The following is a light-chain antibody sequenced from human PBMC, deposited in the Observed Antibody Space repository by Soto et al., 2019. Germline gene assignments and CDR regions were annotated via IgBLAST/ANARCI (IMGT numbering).Light chain of an antibody. V-gene: IGKV3-20*01. Sequence: EIVLTQSPGTLSLSPGERATLSCRASQSVRSVYFAWYQQKPGQAPRLLIYSASSRATGIPDRFSGSGSGTDFTLTSSRLETEDFAVYYCQQYGSSPQTFGQGTKLEIK. CDR1: QSVRSVY. CDR2: SAS. J-gene: IGKJ2*01. CDR3: QQYGSSPQT.